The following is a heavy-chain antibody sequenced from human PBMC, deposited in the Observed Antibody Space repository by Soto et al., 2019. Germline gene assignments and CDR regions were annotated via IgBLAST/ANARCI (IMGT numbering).Heavy chain of an antibody. CDR3: AIALVYGQNTAYEFSARYRRSYW. D-gene: IGHD1-20*01. J-gene: IGHJ2*01. CDR2: INHSGST. Sequence: QTPGKGLDGIGAINHSGSTHYNPSLKSRFTIFVDTSKNQFFLKPSSVTAADRAGYYCAIALVYGQNTAYEFSARYRRSYW. V-gene: IGHV4-34*01.